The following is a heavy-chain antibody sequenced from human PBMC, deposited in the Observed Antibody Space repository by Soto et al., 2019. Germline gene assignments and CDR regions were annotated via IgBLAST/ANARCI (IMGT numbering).Heavy chain of an antibody. CDR3: AHTGYYDSRGGIDY. Sequence: QITLKESGPTLVKPTQTLTLTCTFSGFSLSTSGVGVGWIRQPPGKALEWVALIYWDDAKRYSPSLKSRLTLTKDTSKNQVVLTMTNLDPVDTATYYCAHTGYYDSRGGIDYWGQGTLVTVSS. D-gene: IGHD3-22*01. CDR1: GFSLSTSGVG. J-gene: IGHJ4*02. V-gene: IGHV2-5*02. CDR2: IYWDDAK.